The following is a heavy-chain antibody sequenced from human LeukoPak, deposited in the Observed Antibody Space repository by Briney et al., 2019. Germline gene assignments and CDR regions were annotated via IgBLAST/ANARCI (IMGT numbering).Heavy chain of an antibody. V-gene: IGHV3-30*04. CDR1: GFTFSSYA. Sequence: GGSLRLSCAASGFTFSSYAMHWVRQAPGKGLEWVAVISYDGSNKYYADSVKGRFTISRDNSKNTLYLQMNSLRAEDTAVYYCARKNWNDVPFDYWGQETLVTVSS. CDR3: ARKNWNDVPFDY. J-gene: IGHJ4*02. D-gene: IGHD1-1*01. CDR2: ISYDGSNK.